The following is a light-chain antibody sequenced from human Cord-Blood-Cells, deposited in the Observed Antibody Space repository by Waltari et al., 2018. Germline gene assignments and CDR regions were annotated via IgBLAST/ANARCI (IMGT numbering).Light chain of an antibody. CDR1: SSDVGGYNY. J-gene: IGLJ3*02. Sequence: QSALTQPASVSGSPGQSITISCTGTSSDVGGYNYVSWYQPHPGKAPKLIIYDVSNRPSGVSKRVSCAKSGNTASLTISWLQAEDEADYYCSSYTSSSTWVFGGGTKLTVL. V-gene: IGLV2-14*01. CDR3: SSYTSSSTWV. CDR2: DVS.